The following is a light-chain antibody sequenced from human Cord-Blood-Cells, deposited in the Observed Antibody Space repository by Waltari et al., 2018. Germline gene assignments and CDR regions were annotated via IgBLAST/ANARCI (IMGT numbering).Light chain of an antibody. V-gene: IGKV1-39*01. J-gene: IGKJ1*01. CDR3: QQSYSTWT. Sequence: DIQMTQSPSSLSASVGGRVTITCRASQRISSYLNWYQQKPVKAPKLLIYAASSLQSGVPSRFSGSGSGTDFTLPISSLQPEDFATYYCQQSYSTWTFGQGTKVEIK. CDR1: QRISSY. CDR2: AAS.